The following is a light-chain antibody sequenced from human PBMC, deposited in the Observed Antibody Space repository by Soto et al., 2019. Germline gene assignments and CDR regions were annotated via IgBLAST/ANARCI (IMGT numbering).Light chain of an antibody. Sequence: QSALTQPPSASGSPGQSVTISCTGTSSDVGGYNYVSWYQHHPGKAPKLLIYEVTKRPSGVPDRFSGSKSANTASLTVSGLQAVDEADYFCSSYAGDYHFDVFGTGTKLTVL. V-gene: IGLV2-8*01. CDR3: SSYAGDYHFDV. J-gene: IGLJ1*01. CDR2: EVT. CDR1: SSDVGGYNY.